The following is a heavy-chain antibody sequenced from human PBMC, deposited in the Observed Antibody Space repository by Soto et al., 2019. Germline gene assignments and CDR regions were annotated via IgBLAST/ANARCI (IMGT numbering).Heavy chain of an antibody. CDR1: GGTFSSYT. CDR2: IIPILGIA. D-gene: IGHD1-26*01. J-gene: IGHJ4*02. CDR3: ARESGIVGATD. Sequence: QVKLVQSGAEVKKPGSSVKVSCKASGGTFSSYTISWVRQAPGQGLEWMGRIIPILGIANYAQKFQGRVTITADKSTSTAYMELSSLGSEATAVYYCARESGIVGATDWGQGTLVTVSS. V-gene: IGHV1-69*08.